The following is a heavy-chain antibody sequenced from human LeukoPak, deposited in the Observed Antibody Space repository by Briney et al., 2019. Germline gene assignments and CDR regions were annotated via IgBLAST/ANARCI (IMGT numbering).Heavy chain of an antibody. CDR2: IKQDGSEK. J-gene: IGHJ4*02. V-gene: IGHV3-7*01. CDR1: GFTFSSYW. D-gene: IGHD3-3*01. CDR3: ARVRPLLFGVVIGYFDY. Sequence: PGGSLRLSCAASGFTFSSYWMSWVRQAPGKGLEWVANIKQDGSEKYYVDSVKGRFTISRDNAKNSLYLQMNSLRAEDTAVYYCARVRPLLFGVVIGYFDYWGQGTLVTVSS.